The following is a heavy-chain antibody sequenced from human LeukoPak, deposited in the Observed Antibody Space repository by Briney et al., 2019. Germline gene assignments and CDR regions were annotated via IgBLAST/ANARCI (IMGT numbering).Heavy chain of an antibody. D-gene: IGHD6-6*01. CDR3: AKQYSSSSLDWSDP. J-gene: IGHJ5*02. CDR2: ISGSGGST. V-gene: IGHV3-23*01. Sequence: PGASLRLSCAASGFTFSSYAMSWVRQAPGKGLEWVSAISGSGGSTYYADSVKGRFTISRDNSKNTLYLQRNSLRAEDTAVYYCAKQYSSSSLDWSDPWGQGTLVTVSS. CDR1: GFTFSSYA.